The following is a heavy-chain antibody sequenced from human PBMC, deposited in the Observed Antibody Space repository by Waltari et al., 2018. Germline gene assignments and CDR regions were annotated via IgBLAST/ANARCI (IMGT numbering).Heavy chain of an antibody. J-gene: IGHJ3*02. Sequence: QVQLVESGGGVVQPGRSLRLYCAASGFTFSSYGMHWVSQAPGKGLEWVAVISYDGSNKYYADSVKGRFTISRDNSKNTLYLQMNSLRAEDTAVYYCAKGDLWSDAFDIWGQGTMVTVSS. V-gene: IGHV3-30*18. D-gene: IGHD3-10*01. CDR2: ISYDGSNK. CDR1: GFTFSSYG. CDR3: AKGDLWSDAFDI.